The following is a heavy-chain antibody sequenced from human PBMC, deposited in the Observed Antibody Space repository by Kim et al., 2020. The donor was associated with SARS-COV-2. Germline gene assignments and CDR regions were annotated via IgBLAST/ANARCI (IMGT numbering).Heavy chain of an antibody. J-gene: IGHJ4*01. Sequence: GGSLRLSCAASGFTFSSYAMSWVRQAPGKGLEWGSAISGSGGSTYYADSVKGRFTISRDNSKNTLYLQMNNLRAEDTAVYYCAKGDEGAMVTTHVGYWGHGTMVTVSS. CDR3: AKGDEGAMVTTHVGY. CDR1: GFTFSSYA. V-gene: IGHV3-23*01. CDR2: ISGSGGST. D-gene: IGHD5-18*01.